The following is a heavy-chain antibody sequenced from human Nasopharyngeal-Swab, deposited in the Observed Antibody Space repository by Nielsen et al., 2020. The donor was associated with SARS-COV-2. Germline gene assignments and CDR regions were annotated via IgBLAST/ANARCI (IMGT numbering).Heavy chain of an antibody. CDR2: IWYDGSNK. CDR3: ARDDIGYYYGMDV. J-gene: IGHJ6*02. D-gene: IGHD5-12*01. Sequence: LKISCAASGFTFSSYGMHWVRQAPGKGLEWVAVIWYDGSNKYYADSVKGRFTISRDNSKNTLYLQMNSLRAEDTAVYYCARDDIGYYYGMDVWGQGTTVTVSS. V-gene: IGHV3-33*01. CDR1: GFTFSSYG.